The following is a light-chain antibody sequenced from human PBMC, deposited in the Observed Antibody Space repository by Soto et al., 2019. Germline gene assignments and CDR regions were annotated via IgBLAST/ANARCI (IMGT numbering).Light chain of an antibody. V-gene: IGKV3-11*01. CDR1: QSVSSY. Sequence: EIVLTQSPATLSLSPGERATLSCRASQSVSSYLAWYQQKPGQAPRLLIYDASNRATGIPARFSGSGSGTDFTLTISSLEPEDFAVYYCQQYNNWQGTFGQGTKVEIK. CDR3: QQYNNWQGT. CDR2: DAS. J-gene: IGKJ1*01.